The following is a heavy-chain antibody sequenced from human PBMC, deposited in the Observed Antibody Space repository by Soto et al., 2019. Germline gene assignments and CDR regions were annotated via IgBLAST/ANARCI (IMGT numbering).Heavy chain of an antibody. V-gene: IGHV1-18*01. Sequence: QVQLVQSGAEVKKPGASVKVSCKASGYTFTSYGISWVRQAPGQGLEWMGWISAYNGNTNYAQKLQGRVTMTTDTTPGKAYMEVRRLRSEDTAVYYCARDPPPMDVWGQGTTVTVSS. CDR3: ARDPPPMDV. CDR2: ISAYNGNT. CDR1: GYTFTSYG. J-gene: IGHJ6*02.